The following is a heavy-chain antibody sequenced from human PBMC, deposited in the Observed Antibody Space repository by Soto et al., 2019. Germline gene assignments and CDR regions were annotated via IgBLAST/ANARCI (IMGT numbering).Heavy chain of an antibody. CDR3: ARVPLYYYDSSGTVDY. CDR2: ISAYNGNT. V-gene: IGHV1-18*04. J-gene: IGHJ4*02. D-gene: IGHD3-22*01. CDR1: GYTFTSYG. Sequence: EASVKVSCKASGYTFTSYGISWVRQAPGQGLEWMGWISAYNGNTNYAQKLQGRVTMTTDTSTSTAYMELRSLRSDDTAVYYCARVPLYYYDSSGTVDYWGQGTLVTVSS.